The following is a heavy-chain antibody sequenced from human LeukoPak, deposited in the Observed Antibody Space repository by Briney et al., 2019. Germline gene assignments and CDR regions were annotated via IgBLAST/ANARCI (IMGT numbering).Heavy chain of an antibody. CDR3: VKERGPFDAFDI. CDR2: IWSDGINR. CDR1: GFTFSSYW. Sequence: GGSLRLSCAASGFTFSSYWMSWVRQAPGKGLEWVAVIWSDGINRFYADSVRGRFIFSRDNSKNTLSLQMNNLRAEDTAVYYCVKERGPFDAFDIWGHGTMVTVSS. J-gene: IGHJ3*02. V-gene: IGHV3-33*06.